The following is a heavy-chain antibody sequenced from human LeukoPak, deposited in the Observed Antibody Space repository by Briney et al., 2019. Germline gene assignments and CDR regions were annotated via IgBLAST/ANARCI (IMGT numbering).Heavy chain of an antibody. CDR2: ISSSSTYI. CDR1: GFTVSSNY. D-gene: IGHD4-11*01. Sequence: GGSLRLSCAASGFTVSSNYMNWVRQAPGKGLEWVSSISSSSTYIYYADSVKGRFTISRDNAKNSLYLQMNSLRAEDTAVYYCARDQTVTSPNAFDIWGQGTMFTVSS. J-gene: IGHJ3*02. CDR3: ARDQTVTSPNAFDI. V-gene: IGHV3-21*01.